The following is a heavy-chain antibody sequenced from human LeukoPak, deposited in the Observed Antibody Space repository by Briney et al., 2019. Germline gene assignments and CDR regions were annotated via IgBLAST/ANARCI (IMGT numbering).Heavy chain of an antibody. V-gene: IGHV4-39*01. D-gene: IGHD2-15*01. Sequence: SETLSLTCTVSGGSISSSNYYWGWIRQPPGKGLEWIGSIYYSGSTYYNPSLKSRVTTSVDTSKNQFSLKLSSVTAADTAVYYCARQPQYCSGGTCYSFNWFDPWGQGTLVTVSS. CDR3: ARQPQYCSGGTCYSFNWFDP. J-gene: IGHJ5*02. CDR1: GGSISSSNYY. CDR2: IYYSGST.